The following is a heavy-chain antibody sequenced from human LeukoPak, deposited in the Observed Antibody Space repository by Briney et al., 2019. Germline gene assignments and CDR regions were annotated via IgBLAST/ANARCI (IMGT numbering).Heavy chain of an antibody. Sequence: ASVKVSCKASGYTFTSYGISWVRQAPGQGLEWMGWINPNSGGTNYAQKFQGRVTMTRDTSISTAYMELSRLRSDDTAVYYCARALGSSGWYYYYMDVWGKGTTVTVSS. CDR1: GYTFTSYG. J-gene: IGHJ6*03. V-gene: IGHV1-2*02. D-gene: IGHD6-19*01. CDR2: INPNSGGT. CDR3: ARALGSSGWYYYYMDV.